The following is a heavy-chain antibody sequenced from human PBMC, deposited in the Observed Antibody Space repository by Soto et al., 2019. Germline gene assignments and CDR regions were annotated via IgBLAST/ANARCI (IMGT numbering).Heavy chain of an antibody. CDR3: ARRQYYDILTGYYSDY. J-gene: IGHJ4*02. CDR1: GGSISSSSYH. Sequence: PSETLSLTCSVSGGSISSSSYHWGWIRQPPGKGLEWIGTISYSGSTYYNPSLKSRVTISVDTSKNQFSLMLNSVTAADTAVYYCARRQYYDILTGYYSDYWGQGTLVTVSS. D-gene: IGHD3-9*01. CDR2: ISYSGST. V-gene: IGHV4-39*01.